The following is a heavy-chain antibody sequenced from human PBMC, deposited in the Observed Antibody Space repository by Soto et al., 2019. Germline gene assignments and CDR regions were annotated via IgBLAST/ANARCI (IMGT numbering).Heavy chain of an antibody. Sequence: QITLKESGPTLVKPTQTLTLTCTFSGFSLSTSGVGVGWIRQPPGKALEWLALIYWDDDKRYSPSLKSRLTITKDTSKNQVVLTMTNMDPVDTARYYCARHSHYYYGVDVWGQGTTVTVSS. CDR1: GFSLSTSGVG. D-gene: IGHD1-26*01. V-gene: IGHV2-5*02. CDR3: ARHSHYYYGVDV. J-gene: IGHJ6*02. CDR2: IYWDDDK.